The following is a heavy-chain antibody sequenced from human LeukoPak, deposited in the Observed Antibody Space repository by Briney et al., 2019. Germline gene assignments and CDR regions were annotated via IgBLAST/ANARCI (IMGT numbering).Heavy chain of an antibody. CDR1: GYTFTSYG. Sequence: ASVKVSCKASGYTFTSYGISWVRQAPGQGLEWMGWISAYNGNTIYAQKLQGRVTMTTDTSTSTAYMELRSLRSDDTAVYYCARGTPYSSSWEFDYWGQGTLVTVSS. V-gene: IGHV1-18*04. J-gene: IGHJ4*02. D-gene: IGHD6-13*01. CDR3: ARGTPYSSSWEFDY. CDR2: ISAYNGNT.